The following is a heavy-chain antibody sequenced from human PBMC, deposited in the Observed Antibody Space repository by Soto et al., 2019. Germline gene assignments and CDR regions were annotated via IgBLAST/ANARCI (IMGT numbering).Heavy chain of an antibody. Sequence: QVQLVESGGGVVQPGRSLRLSCAASGFTFSSYGMHWVRQAPGKGLEWVAVISYDGSNKYYADSVKGRFTISRDNSKDTLYLQMDSLRAEDTAVYYCAKALFVVVPAAMYYYYGMDVWGQGTTVTVSS. CDR3: AKALFVVVPAAMYYYYGMDV. V-gene: IGHV3-30*18. CDR2: ISYDGSNK. J-gene: IGHJ6*02. CDR1: GFTFSSYG. D-gene: IGHD2-2*01.